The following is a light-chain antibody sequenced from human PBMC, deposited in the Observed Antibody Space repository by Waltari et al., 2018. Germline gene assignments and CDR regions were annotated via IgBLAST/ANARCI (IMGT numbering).Light chain of an antibody. J-gene: IGKJ2*01. CDR2: VAS. CDR3: QQYNEWPYT. CDR1: KNIGNN. V-gene: IGKV3-15*01. Sequence: ETIMTQSPATLSVSPGESATTSCRASKNIGNNLAWYQQTPGQAPRLLIYVASSRSTGIPGRFFGAGSGTDFTLTISSLQSEDFGVYYCQQYNEWPYTFGQGTKVDLK.